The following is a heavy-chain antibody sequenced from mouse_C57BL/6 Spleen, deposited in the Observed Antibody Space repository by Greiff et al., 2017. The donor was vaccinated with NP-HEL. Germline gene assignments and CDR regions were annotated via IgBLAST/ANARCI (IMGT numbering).Heavy chain of an antibody. V-gene: IGHV1-81*01. CDR3: ARDEVDYYAMDY. CDR1: GYTFTSYG. Sequence: QVQLKQSGAELARPGASVKLSCKASGYTFTSYGISWVKQRTGQGLEWIGEIYPRSGNTYYNEKFKGKATLTADKSSSTAYMELRSLTSEDSAVYFCARDEVDYYAMDYWGQGTSVTVSS. J-gene: IGHJ4*01. CDR2: IYPRSGNT.